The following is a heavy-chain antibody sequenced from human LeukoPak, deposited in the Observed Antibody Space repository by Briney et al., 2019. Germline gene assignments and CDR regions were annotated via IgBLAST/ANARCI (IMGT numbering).Heavy chain of an antibody. CDR2: ISSNGGST. Sequence: GGSLRLSCAASGFTFSSYAMHWVRQAPGKGLEYVSAISSNGGSTYYANSVKGRFTISRDNSKNTLYLQMGSLRAEDTAVYYCARVSQYSSSWSENGMDVWGQGTTVTVSS. CDR1: GFTFSSYA. CDR3: ARVSQYSSSWSENGMDV. J-gene: IGHJ6*02. V-gene: IGHV3-64*01. D-gene: IGHD6-13*01.